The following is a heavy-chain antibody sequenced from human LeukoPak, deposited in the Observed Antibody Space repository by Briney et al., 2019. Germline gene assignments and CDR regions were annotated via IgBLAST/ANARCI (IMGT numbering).Heavy chain of an antibody. CDR1: GGSISNSSYY. J-gene: IGHJ4*02. V-gene: IGHV4-39*01. CDR2: IYYSGST. D-gene: IGHD2-15*01. CDR3: ARAIVVVITASSYYFDY. Sequence: SETLSLTCTVSGGSISNSSYYWGWIRQPPGKGLEWIGSIYYSGSTYYNPSLKSRVSISVDTSKNQFSLKLSSVTAADTAVYFCARAIVVVITASSYYFDYWGQGTLVTVSS.